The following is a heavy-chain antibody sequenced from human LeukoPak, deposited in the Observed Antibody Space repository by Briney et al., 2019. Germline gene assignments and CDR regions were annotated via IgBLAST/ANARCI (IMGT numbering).Heavy chain of an antibody. CDR2: MNPNSGNT. J-gene: IGHJ2*01. Sequence: ASVKVSCKASGYIFDRYDINWIRQATGQGLEWMGWMNPNSGNTGYAQKFQGRVTITRNTSISTAYMELSSLRSEDTAVYYCAKEARGWYFDVWGRGTLVTVST. CDR3: AKEARGWYFDV. CDR1: GYIFDRYD. V-gene: IGHV1-8*03.